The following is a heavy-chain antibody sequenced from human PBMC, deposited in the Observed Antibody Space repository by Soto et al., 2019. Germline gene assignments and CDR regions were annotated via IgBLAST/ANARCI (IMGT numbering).Heavy chain of an antibody. CDR1: GFTFSSYW. CDR3: ARIASSGRGWDV. V-gene: IGHV3-7*01. Sequence: EVQLVESGGGLVQPGGSLRLSCVDSGFTFSSYWMSWVRQAPVKGLEWVGNIKPDGSEENYVDSVKGRFTISRDNAKNSMYLPMNSLRAEYTAVYYCARIASSGRGWDVLVQGTTVDVSS. CDR2: IKPDGSEE. J-gene: IGHJ6*02. D-gene: IGHD3-10*01.